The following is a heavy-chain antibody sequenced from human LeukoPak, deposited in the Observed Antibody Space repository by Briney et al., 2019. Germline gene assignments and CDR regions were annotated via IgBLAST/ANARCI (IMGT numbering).Heavy chain of an antibody. CDR1: GFTFSRYS. CDR2: ISSSGSTI. D-gene: IGHD5-24*01. J-gene: IGHJ3*01. CDR3: AKDIQLST. V-gene: IGHV3-48*01. Sequence: PGGSLRLSCAASGFTFSRYSFNWVRQAPGKGLEWLSYISSSGSTIHYADSVKGRFTISRDNAKNTLSLQMNSLRVEDTAMYFCAKDIQLSTWGLGTMVTVSS.